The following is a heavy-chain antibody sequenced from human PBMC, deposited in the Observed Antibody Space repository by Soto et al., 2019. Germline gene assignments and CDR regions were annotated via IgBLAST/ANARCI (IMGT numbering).Heavy chain of an antibody. CDR2: IYYSGST. J-gene: IGHJ6*02. V-gene: IGHV4-59*01. CDR3: ARAGDSGSYYYYYGMDV. D-gene: IGHD1-26*01. Sequence: QVQLQESGPGLVKPSETLSLTCTVSGGSISSYYWSWIRQPPGKGLEWIGYIYYSGSTNYNPYLKSRVTISVDTSKNQFSLKLSSVTAADTAVYYCARAGDSGSYYYYYGMDVWGQGTTVTVSS. CDR1: GGSISSYY.